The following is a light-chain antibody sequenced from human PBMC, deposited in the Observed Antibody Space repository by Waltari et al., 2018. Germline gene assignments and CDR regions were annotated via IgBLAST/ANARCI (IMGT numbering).Light chain of an antibody. Sequence: EIVMTLSPATLSVSPGERVTLSCRASQSVSRNLAWYQQQRPGQAPRLLIHGASTRATGIPVRFSGSGSGTEFTLTISSLQSEDYAVYYCQQYYDWPPYTFGQGTKVEIK. CDR2: GAS. CDR1: QSVSRN. V-gene: IGKV3-15*01. CDR3: QQYYDWPPYT. J-gene: IGKJ2*01.